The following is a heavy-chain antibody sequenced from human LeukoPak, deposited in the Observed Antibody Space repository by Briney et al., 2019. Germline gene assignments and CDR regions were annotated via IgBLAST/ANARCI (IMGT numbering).Heavy chain of an antibody. CDR3: AKAAQVAGRPNLGGHFDY. V-gene: IGHV3-23*01. D-gene: IGHD6-6*01. J-gene: IGHJ4*02. CDR1: GFTVSSNS. CDR2: ISGSGGST. Sequence: GGSLRLSCTGSGFTVSSNSMIWVRQAPGKGLEWGSTISGSGGSTYYAESVKGRFTISRDNNKNTLYLQMNSLRAEDTAVYYCAKAAQVAGRPNLGGHFDYWGQGTLVTVSS.